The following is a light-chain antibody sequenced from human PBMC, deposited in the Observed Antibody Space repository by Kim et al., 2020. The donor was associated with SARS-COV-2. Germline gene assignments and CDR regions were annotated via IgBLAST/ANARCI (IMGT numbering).Light chain of an antibody. CDR1: QSTTRW. CDR2: DAS. CDR3: HQYNSYSHT. J-gene: IGKJ2*01. V-gene: IGKV1-5*01. Sequence: DIQMTQSPTTLSASVGDRVTMTCRASQSTTRWLAWYQQKPGKAPKLLIYDASSLKRGVPSRFSGSGSGTEFTLTISSLQPDDFATYYCHQYNSYSHTFGQGTKLEIK.